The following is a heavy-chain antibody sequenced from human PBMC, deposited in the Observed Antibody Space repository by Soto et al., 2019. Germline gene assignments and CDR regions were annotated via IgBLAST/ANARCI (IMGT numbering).Heavy chain of an antibody. CDR3: ARDASSGWYLGGIGWFDP. V-gene: IGHV4-34*01. J-gene: IGHJ5*02. D-gene: IGHD6-19*01. CDR1: GGSFSGYY. Sequence: SETLSLTCAVYGGSFSGYYWSWIRQPPGKGLEWIGEINHSGSTNYNPSLKSRVTISVDTSKNQFSLKLSSVTAADTAVYYCARDASSGWYLGGIGWFDPWGQGTLVTVSS. CDR2: INHSGST.